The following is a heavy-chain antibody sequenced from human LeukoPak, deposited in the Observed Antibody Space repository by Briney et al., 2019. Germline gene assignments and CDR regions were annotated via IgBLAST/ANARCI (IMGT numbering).Heavy chain of an antibody. CDR2: INPSGGST. CDR3: ARAKQLFDY. J-gene: IGHJ4*02. D-gene: IGHD1-1*01. CDR1: GYTFIIHY. Sequence: ASVKVSCKASGYTFIIHYIHWVRQAPGQGLEWMGIINPSGGSTSYAQKFQGRVTMTRDTSTSTVYMELSSLRSEDTAVYYCARAKQLFDYWGQGTLVTVSS. V-gene: IGHV1-46*01.